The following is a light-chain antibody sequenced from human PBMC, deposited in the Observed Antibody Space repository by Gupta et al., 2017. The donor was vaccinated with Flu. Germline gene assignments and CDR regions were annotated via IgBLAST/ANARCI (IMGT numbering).Light chain of an antibody. CDR3: SSYAGSNKFVV. V-gene: IGLV2-8*01. CDR2: EVS. J-gene: IGLJ2*01. Sequence: QSALTQPPSASGSPGQSVTISCTGTSSDVGGYNYVSWYQQHPGKAPKPMIYEVSKRPSGVPDRFSGSKSGNTASLTVSGLQAEDEADYYGSSYAGSNKFVVFGGGTKLTVL. CDR1: SSDVGGYNY.